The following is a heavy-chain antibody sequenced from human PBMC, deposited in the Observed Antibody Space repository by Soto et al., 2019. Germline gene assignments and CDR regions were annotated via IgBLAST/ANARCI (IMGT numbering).Heavy chain of an antibody. J-gene: IGHJ6*02. CDR3: ATDQSTTYYYYDGMDV. D-gene: IGHD1-1*01. CDR2: FVPEDGEI. V-gene: IGHV1-24*01. Sequence: ASVTVSCKVSGYTLTELSIHWERQAPGKGLEWMGGFVPEDGEIVYAQNFQGRVTMTDDTSTDTAYMELSSLRSEDTAVYYCATDQSTTYYYYDGMDVWGQGTTVTVSS. CDR1: GYTLTELS.